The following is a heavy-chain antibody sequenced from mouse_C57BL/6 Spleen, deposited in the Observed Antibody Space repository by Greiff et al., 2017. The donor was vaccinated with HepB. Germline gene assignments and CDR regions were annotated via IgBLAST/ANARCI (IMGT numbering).Heavy chain of an antibody. Sequence: EVQLQESGAELVKPGASVKLSCTASGFNFTDYYMHWVKQRTEQGLEWIGRIYPEDGETKYAPKFLGKATITADTSSNTAYMQLSSLTSEDSAVYCCANCGYYQVFAYWGQGTLVTVSA. D-gene: IGHD2-3*01. CDR3: ANCGYYQVFAY. CDR2: IYPEDGET. V-gene: IGHV14-2*01. J-gene: IGHJ3*01. CDR1: GFNFTDYY.